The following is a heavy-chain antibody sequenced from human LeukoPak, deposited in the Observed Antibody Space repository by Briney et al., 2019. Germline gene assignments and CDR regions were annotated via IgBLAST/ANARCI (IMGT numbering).Heavy chain of an antibody. Sequence: GASVKVSCKASGYTFTAYYIHWVRQAPGQGLEWMGWINPNSGGTNYAQKFQGRVTMTRDTSISTAYMELSRLRSDDTAVYYCARRSQGSWFDPWGQGTLVTVSS. J-gene: IGHJ5*02. D-gene: IGHD3-10*01. V-gene: IGHV1-2*02. CDR3: ARRSQGSWFDP. CDR2: INPNSGGT. CDR1: GYTFTAYY.